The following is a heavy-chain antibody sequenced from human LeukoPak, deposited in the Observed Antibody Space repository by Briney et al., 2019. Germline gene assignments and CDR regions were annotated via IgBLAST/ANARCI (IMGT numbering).Heavy chain of an antibody. Sequence: SETLSLTCTLSGDSISHYYWSWIRQPPGKGLEWIGCIYYSGSTNYNPSLKSRVTISVDTSRTQFSLRLSSVTAADTAVYYCATLRYSYGYYGPFNVWGQGTLVTVSS. CDR1: GDSISHYY. D-gene: IGHD5-18*01. CDR2: IYYSGST. J-gene: IGHJ4*02. CDR3: ATLRYSYGYYGPFNV. V-gene: IGHV4-59*01.